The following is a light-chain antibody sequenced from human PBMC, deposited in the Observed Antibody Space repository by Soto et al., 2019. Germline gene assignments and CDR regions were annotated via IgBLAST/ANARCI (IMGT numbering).Light chain of an antibody. CDR2: EVF. CDR1: SSDVGGYNY. J-gene: IGLJ2*01. V-gene: IGLV2-14*03. Sequence: QSVLTQPASVSGSPGQSITISCTGTSSDVGGYNYVSWYQQRPGKVPKLMIYEVFRRPSGISDRFSGSKSGNTASLTISGLQAEDEADYYCCSYTTTSTFVFGGGTKLTVL. CDR3: CSYTTTSTFV.